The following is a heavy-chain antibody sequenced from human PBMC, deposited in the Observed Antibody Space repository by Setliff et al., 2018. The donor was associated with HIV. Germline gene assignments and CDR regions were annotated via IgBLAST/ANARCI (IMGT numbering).Heavy chain of an antibody. D-gene: IGHD3-22*01. V-gene: IGHV3-23*01. CDR3: VKGRSGYYNFDS. Sequence: SLRLSCAASGFTFDDYAMHWVRQAPGKGLEWVSAISATTGDTYYADSVKGRFTISRDNSKNTLYLQMNSLRAEDTALYYCVKGRSGYYNFDSWGQGTLVT. J-gene: IGHJ4*02. CDR2: ISATTGDT. CDR1: GFTFDDYA.